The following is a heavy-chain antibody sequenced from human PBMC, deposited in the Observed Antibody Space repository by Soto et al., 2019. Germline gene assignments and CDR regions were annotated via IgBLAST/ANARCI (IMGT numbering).Heavy chain of an antibody. CDR2: ITPFNGNT. J-gene: IGHJ3*02. CDR3: AIPADYGSGSVYAFDI. D-gene: IGHD3-10*01. CDR1: GYTFTYRY. V-gene: IGHV1-45*02. Sequence: SVKVSCKASGYTFTYRYLHLVRQAPGQALEWMGWITPFNGNTNYAQKFQDRVTITRDRSMSTAYMELSSLRSEDTAMYYCAIPADYGSGSVYAFDIWGQGTMVTVSS.